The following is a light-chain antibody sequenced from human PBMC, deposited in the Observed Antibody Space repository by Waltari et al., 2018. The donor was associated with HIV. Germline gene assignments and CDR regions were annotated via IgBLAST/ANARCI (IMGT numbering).Light chain of an antibody. CDR3: QQYYTLRST. CDR2: WAS. CDR1: RTVLYNRNY. V-gene: IGKV4-1*01. J-gene: IGKJ4*01. Sequence: DIVMTQSPDSLAVSLGARATVTCTSSRTVLYNRNYLAWYQQKPGQAQKVLIYWASTRAFGVPDRFSGSGSGTDFSLTISRVQADDVAIYYCQQYYTLRSTFGGGTKIEI.